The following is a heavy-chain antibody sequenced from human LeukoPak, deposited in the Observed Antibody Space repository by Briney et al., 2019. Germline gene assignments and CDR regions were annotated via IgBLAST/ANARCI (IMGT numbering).Heavy chain of an antibody. J-gene: IGHJ6*03. D-gene: IGHD5-18*01. CDR2: ISSSGSTI. V-gene: IGHV3-48*03. CDR3: ARALAEDTAMVTPYYCYMDV. Sequence: GGSLRLSCAASGFTFSSYEMNWVRQAPGKGLEWVSYISSSGSTIYYADSVKGRFTISRDNAKNSLYLQMNSLRAEDTAVYYCARALAEDTAMVTPYYCYMDVWGKGTTVTVSS. CDR1: GFTFSSYE.